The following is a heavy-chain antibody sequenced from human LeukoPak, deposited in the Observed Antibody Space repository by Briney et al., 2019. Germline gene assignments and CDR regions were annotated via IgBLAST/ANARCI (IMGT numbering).Heavy chain of an antibody. J-gene: IGHJ5*01. D-gene: IGHD6-13*01. Sequence: GGSLRLSCAASGFPLCSYWMHWVRQAPGRGLVWVSRINSDGSTTSHADSVKGRFTISRDNAKNTLFLQMNSLRAEDTAVYYCARGGSSSWYGSWGQGTLVTVSS. CDR1: GFPLCSYW. CDR3: ARGGSSSWYGS. V-gene: IGHV3-74*01. CDR2: INSDGSTT.